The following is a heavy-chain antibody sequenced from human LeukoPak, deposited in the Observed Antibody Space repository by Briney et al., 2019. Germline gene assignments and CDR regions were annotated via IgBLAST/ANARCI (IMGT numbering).Heavy chain of an antibody. Sequence: GGSLRLSCAASGFTFSSYAMHWVRQAPGKGLEWVAVISYDGSNKYYADSVKGRFTISRDNAKNSMYLQMNSLRAEDTAVYYCAELGITMIGGVWGKGTTVTISS. V-gene: IGHV3-30*04. CDR3: AELGITMIGGV. D-gene: IGHD3-10*02. J-gene: IGHJ6*04. CDR2: ISYDGSNK. CDR1: GFTFSSYA.